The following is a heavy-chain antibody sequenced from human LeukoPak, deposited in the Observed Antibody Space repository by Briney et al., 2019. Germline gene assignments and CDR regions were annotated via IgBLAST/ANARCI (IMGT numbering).Heavy chain of an antibody. Sequence: SETLSLTCTVSGGSISSGGYYWSWIRQPAGKGLEWIGRIYTSGSTNYNPSLKSRVTISVDTSKNQFSLKLSSVTAADTAVYYCARDPGGSYPFDYWGQGTLVTVSS. V-gene: IGHV4-61*02. CDR2: IYTSGST. CDR3: ARDPGGSYPFDY. CDR1: GGSISSGGYY. J-gene: IGHJ4*02. D-gene: IGHD1-26*01.